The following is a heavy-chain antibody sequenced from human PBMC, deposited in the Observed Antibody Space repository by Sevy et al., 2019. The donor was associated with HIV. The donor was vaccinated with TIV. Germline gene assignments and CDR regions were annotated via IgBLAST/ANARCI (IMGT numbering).Heavy chain of an antibody. J-gene: IGHJ4*02. CDR3: AREVGGYNWRPYYFDS. V-gene: IGHV3-7*01. CDR2: IKQDESEK. Sequence: GGYLRLSCAASGFTFTDYWMSWVRQTPGKGLEWVATIKQDESEKYYVDSVKGRFAISRDNGKNSVSLQMNGLRAEDTALYYCAREVGGYNWRPYYFDSWGQGTLVNVSS. CDR1: GFTFTDYW. D-gene: IGHD5-12*01.